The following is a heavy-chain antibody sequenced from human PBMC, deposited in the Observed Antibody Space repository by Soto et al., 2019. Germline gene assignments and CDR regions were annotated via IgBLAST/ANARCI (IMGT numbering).Heavy chain of an antibody. CDR1: GGSISSGDYY. CDR2: IYHSGST. V-gene: IGHV4-30-4*01. CDR3: ARERPDGARLDP. Sequence: QVQLQESGPGLVKPSQILSLTWTVSGGSISSGDYYWGWIRQPPGKGQEWIGYIYHSGSTYYNPSLKSRVTISVDTSKNQFSLKLSSVTAADTAVYYCARERPDGARLDPWGQGTLVTVSS. J-gene: IGHJ5*02. D-gene: IGHD6-6*01.